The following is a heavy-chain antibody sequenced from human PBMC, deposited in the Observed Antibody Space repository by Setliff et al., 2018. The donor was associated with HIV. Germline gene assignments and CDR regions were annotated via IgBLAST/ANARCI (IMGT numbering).Heavy chain of an antibody. Sequence: VKVSCKASGYTFIDKYMHWVRQAPGKGLHWMGRIDPEDDETKYSQKFQVRFTMTADRSTDTAYMELSGLRSEDTAIYYCVLYSTGASRFDYWGQGTLVTVSS. CDR2: IDPEDDET. J-gene: IGHJ4*02. CDR1: GYTFIDKY. D-gene: IGHD2-8*01. CDR3: VLYSTGASRFDY. V-gene: IGHV1-69-2*01.